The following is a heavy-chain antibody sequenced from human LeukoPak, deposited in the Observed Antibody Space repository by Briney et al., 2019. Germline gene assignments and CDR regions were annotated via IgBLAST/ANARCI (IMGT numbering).Heavy chain of an antibody. V-gene: IGHV3-21*04. J-gene: IGHJ5*02. D-gene: IGHD6-19*01. CDR2: ISSSSSYI. CDR3: ARDFGIAVALNWFDP. CDR1: GFTFSSYS. Sequence: GGSLRLSCAASGFTFSSYSMNWVRRAPGKGLEWVSSISSSSSYIYYADSVKGRFTISRDNSKNMVFLQMNSLRAEDTAVYYCARDFGIAVALNWFDPWGQGTLVTVSS.